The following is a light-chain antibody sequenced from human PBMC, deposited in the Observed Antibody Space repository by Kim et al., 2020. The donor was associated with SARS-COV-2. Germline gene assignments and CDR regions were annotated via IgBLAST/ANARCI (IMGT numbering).Light chain of an antibody. CDR1: SSDVGGYNY. CDR2: DVS. CDR3: CSYAGSMV. J-gene: IGLJ2*01. Sequence: SPGQSVTISWTGTSSDVGGYNYVSWYQQHPGKAPKLMIYDVSKRPSGVPDRFSGSKSGNTASLTISGLQAEDEADYYCCSYAGSMVFGGGTQLTVL. V-gene: IGLV2-11*01.